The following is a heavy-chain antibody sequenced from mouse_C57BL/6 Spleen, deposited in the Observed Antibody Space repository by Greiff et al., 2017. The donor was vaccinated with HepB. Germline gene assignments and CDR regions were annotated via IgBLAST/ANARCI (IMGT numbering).Heavy chain of an antibody. Sequence: QVQLQQSGAELVRPGSSVKLSCKASGYTFTSYWMHWVKQRPIQGLEWIGNIDPSDSETHYNQKFKDKATLTVDKSSSTAYMQLSSLTSEDSAVYYCARDRRTGPFDYWGQGTTLTVSS. CDR3: ARDRRTGPFDY. V-gene: IGHV1-52*01. CDR2: IDPSDSET. J-gene: IGHJ2*01. D-gene: IGHD4-1*01. CDR1: GYTFTSYW.